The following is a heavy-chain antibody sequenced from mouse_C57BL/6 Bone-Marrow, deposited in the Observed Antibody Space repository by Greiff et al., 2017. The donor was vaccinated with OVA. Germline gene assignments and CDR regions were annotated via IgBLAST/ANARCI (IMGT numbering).Heavy chain of an antibody. CDR1: GFTFSDYG. CDR3: ARRFLYFLAY. CDR2: ISSGSSTI. V-gene: IGHV5-17*01. D-gene: IGHD1-2*01. Sequence: EVQLVESGGGLVKPGGSLKLSCAASGFTFSDYGMHWVRQAPEKGLEWVAYISSGSSTIYYADTVKGRFTISRDNAKNTLFLQMTSLRSEDTAMYYCARRFLYFLAYWGQGTLVTVSA. J-gene: IGHJ3*01.